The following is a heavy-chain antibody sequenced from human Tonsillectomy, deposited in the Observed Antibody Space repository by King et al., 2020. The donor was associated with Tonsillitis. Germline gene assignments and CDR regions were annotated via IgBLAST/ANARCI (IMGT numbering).Heavy chain of an antibody. Sequence: VQLVESGGGLVKPGGSLRLSCAASGFTFSSYSMNCVRQAPGKGPEWGSSITSSSSYIFYADSVKGRFTITRDNAKNSLYLQMKSLRAEDTAVYYCARGGAGTTVEIDYWGQGTLVTVSS. J-gene: IGHJ4*02. CDR3: ARGGAGTTVEIDY. CDR1: GFTFSSYS. D-gene: IGHD1-1*01. CDR2: ITSSSSYI. V-gene: IGHV3-21*01.